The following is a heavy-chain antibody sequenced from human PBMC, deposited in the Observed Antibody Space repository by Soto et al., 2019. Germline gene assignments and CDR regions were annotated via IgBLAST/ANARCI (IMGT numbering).Heavy chain of an antibody. CDR2: ISYDGSNK. V-gene: IGHV3-30*04. J-gene: IGHJ6*02. CDR1: GFTFSSYA. Sequence: GGSLRLSCAASGFTFSSYAMHWVRQAPGKGLEWVAVISYDGSNKYYADSVKGGFTISRDNSKNTLYLQMNSRRAEDTAVYYCARSGDSSGYSAIMDYYGMDVWGQGTTVTVSS. CDR3: ARSGDSSGYSAIMDYYGMDV. D-gene: IGHD3-22*01.